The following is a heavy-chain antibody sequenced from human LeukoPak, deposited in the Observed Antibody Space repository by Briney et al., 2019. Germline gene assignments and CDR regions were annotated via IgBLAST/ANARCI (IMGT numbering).Heavy chain of an antibody. CDR3: ARGPKTLYYDFWSGYYATPFDY. CDR2: ISYDGSNK. D-gene: IGHD3-3*01. Sequence: GRSLRLSCAASGFTFSSYAMHWVRQAPGKGLEWVAVISYDGSNKYYADSVKGRFTISRDNAKNSLYLQMNSLRAEDTAVYYCARGPKTLYYDFWSGYYATPFDYWGQGTLVTVSS. V-gene: IGHV3-30*04. CDR1: GFTFSSYA. J-gene: IGHJ4*02.